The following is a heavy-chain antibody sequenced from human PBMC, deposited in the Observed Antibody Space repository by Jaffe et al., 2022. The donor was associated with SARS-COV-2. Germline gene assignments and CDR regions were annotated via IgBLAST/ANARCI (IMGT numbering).Heavy chain of an antibody. D-gene: IGHD1-26*01. V-gene: IGHV3-21*01. CDR2: ISSSSSYI. J-gene: IGHJ3*02. CDR1: GFTFSSYS. Sequence: EVQLVESGGGLVKPGGSLRLSCAASGFTFSSYSMNWVRQAPGKGLEWVSSISSSSSYIYYADSVKGRFTISRDNAKNSLYLQMNSLRAEDTAVYYCARVMELTDAFDIWGQGTMVTVSS. CDR3: ARVMELTDAFDI.